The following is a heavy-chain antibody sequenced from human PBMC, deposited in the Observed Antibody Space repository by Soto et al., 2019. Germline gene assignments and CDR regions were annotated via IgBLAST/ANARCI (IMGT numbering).Heavy chain of an antibody. CDR2: IYFTGST. D-gene: IGHD1-26*01. V-gene: IGHV4-31*03. Sequence: VRLQESGPGLLRPSQTLSLTCNVSDDSLSRGGYYWSWIRQRPGQVPEWIGNIYFTGSTDYNPSLKSRVSISLETSKNQFALKVRSVNAADTAVYYCAREGSYHYFDIWGQGALVTVSS. J-gene: IGHJ4*02. CDR1: DDSLSRGGYY. CDR3: AREGSYHYFDI.